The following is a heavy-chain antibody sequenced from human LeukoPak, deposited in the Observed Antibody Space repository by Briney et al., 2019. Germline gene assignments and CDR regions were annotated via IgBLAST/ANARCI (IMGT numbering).Heavy chain of an antibody. CDR1: GGSVSSGSYY. V-gene: IGHV4-61*01. Sequence: SETLSHTCTVSGGSVSSGSYYWSWIRQPPGTGLEWIGYIHYSGNTNYNPSLKSRVTISVDTSKNQFSLKLSSVTAADTAVYYCARGPPVRGVLGLAFDYWGQGTLVTVSS. D-gene: IGHD3-10*01. J-gene: IGHJ4*02. CDR3: ARGPPVRGVLGLAFDY. CDR2: IHYSGNT.